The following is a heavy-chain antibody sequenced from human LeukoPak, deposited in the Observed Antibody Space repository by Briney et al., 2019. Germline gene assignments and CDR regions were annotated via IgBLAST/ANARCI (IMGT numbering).Heavy chain of an antibody. J-gene: IGHJ4*02. CDR1: GGSISSGPYY. Sequence: PSETLSLTCTVSGGSISSGPYYWVWIRQPPGKGLEWIGNFYYTGSTNYNPSLKSRLTISVDTSKNQFSLNLNSVTAADTAVYYCARPDYYDSSGVDYWGQGTLVTVSS. D-gene: IGHD3-22*01. V-gene: IGHV4-39*01. CDR2: FYYTGST. CDR3: ARPDYYDSSGVDY.